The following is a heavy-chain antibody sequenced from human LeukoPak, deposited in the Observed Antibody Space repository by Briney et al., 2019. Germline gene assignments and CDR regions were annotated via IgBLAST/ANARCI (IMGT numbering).Heavy chain of an antibody. CDR2: IYYSGST. J-gene: IGHJ3*02. V-gene: IGHV4-59*01. CDR1: GGSISSYY. CDR3: AGGRRDAFDI. Sequence: SETLSLTCTVSGGSISSYYWSWIRQPSGKGLEWIGYIYYSGSTNYNPSLKSRVTISVDTSKNQFSLKLSSVTAADTAVYYCAGGRRDAFDIWGQGTMVTVSS.